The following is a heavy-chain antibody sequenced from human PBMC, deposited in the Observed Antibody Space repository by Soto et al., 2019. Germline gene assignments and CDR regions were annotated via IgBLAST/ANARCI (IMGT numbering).Heavy chain of an antibody. CDR2: ISSTGVTT. D-gene: IGHD1-1*01. Sequence: GGSLRLTCTAVGCNIRNHERNCIRQAPGKGLEWVAYISSTGVTTYYAESVEGRFTISRDNAKSSLFLHLSSLRVEDTAVNYCARYGTHPDRWGLGTHVSVFS. CDR3: ARYGTHPDR. J-gene: IGHJ5*02. CDR1: GCNIRNHE. V-gene: IGHV3-48*03.